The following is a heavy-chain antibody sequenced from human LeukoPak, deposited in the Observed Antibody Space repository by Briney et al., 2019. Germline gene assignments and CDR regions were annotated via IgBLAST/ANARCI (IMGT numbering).Heavy chain of an antibody. Sequence: GGSLRLSCAASGFTVSNSAMSWGRQAPGKGLEWGSDISGSSDDTYYADSVKGRFTISRDNSKNTLFLQMNNLRAEDTAVYYCARRHCSGGRCYLGYWGQGTLVTVSS. V-gene: IGHV3-23*01. CDR1: GFTVSNSA. CDR3: ARRHCSGGRCYLGY. J-gene: IGHJ4*02. D-gene: IGHD2-15*01. CDR2: ISGSSDDT.